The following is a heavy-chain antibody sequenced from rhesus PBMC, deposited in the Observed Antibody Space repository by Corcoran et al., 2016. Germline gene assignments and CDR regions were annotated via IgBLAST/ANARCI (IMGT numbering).Heavy chain of an antibody. J-gene: IGHJ4*01. D-gene: IGHD3-3*01. CDR1: GGSISDSYR. V-gene: IGHV4S10*01. CDR2: IHGSNTNT. Sequence: QVQLQESGPGVVKPSETLSLTCAVSGGSISDSYRWSWIRQPPGTGLEGIGYIHGSNTNTNYNPSLKSRVTMSKDTSKNQFALKLSSVTAADTAVYYCARGFTVFGVALDYWGQGVLVTVSS. CDR3: ARGFTVFGVALDY.